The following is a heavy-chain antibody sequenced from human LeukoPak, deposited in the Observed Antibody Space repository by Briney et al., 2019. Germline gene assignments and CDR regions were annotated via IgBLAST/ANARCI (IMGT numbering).Heavy chain of an antibody. D-gene: IGHD2/OR15-2a*01. J-gene: IGHJ4*02. V-gene: IGHV3-48*03. Sequence: PGGSLRLSCAASGFTFDDYGMSWVRQAPGKGLEWVSYISGRGSTIYNADSVKGRFTISRDNAKNSLYLQMNSLRAEDTAVYYCASLDRGYYYSFDYWGQGILVTVSS. CDR1: GFTFDDYG. CDR3: ASLDRGYYYSFDY. CDR2: ISGRGSTI.